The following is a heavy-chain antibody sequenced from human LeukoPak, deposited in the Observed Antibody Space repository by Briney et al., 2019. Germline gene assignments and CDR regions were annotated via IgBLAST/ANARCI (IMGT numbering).Heavy chain of an antibody. CDR2: INPNSGGT. CDR1: GYTFTGYY. D-gene: IGHD1-26*01. J-gene: IGHJ4*02. Sequence: ASVKVSCKASGYTFTGYYIHWVRQAPGQGLEWMGWINPNSGGTNYAQKFQGRVTMTEDTSTDTAYMELSSLRSEDTAVYYCATRFPINWELLGGFDYWGQGTLVTVSS. V-gene: IGHV1-2*02. CDR3: ATRFPINWELLGGFDY.